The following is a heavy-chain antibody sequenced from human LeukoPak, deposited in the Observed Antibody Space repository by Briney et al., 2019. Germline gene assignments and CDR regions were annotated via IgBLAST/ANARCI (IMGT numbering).Heavy chain of an antibody. V-gene: IGHV4-34*01. Sequence: PSETLSLTCAVYSGSFSGYYWSWIRQPPGKGLEWIGEINHSGSTNYNPSLKSRVPISVDTSKNQFSLKLSSVTAADTAVYYCAREGAFPTYYGSGRGGYYFDYWGQGTLVTVSS. J-gene: IGHJ4*02. CDR3: AREGAFPTYYGSGRGGYYFDY. D-gene: IGHD3-10*01. CDR2: INHSGST. CDR1: SGSFSGYY.